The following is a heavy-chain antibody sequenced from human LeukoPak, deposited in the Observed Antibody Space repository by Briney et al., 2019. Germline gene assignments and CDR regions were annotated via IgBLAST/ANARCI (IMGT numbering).Heavy chain of an antibody. Sequence: PSETLSLTCTVSGGSISSYYWSWIRQPPGKGLEWIGSIYYSGSTYYNPSPKSRVTISVDTSKNQFSLKLSSVTAADTAVYYCARGRRWLQSGYYYYYMDVWGKGTTVTISS. CDR3: ARGRRWLQSGYYYYYMDV. V-gene: IGHV4-39*07. D-gene: IGHD5-24*01. J-gene: IGHJ6*03. CDR2: IYYSGST. CDR1: GGSISSYY.